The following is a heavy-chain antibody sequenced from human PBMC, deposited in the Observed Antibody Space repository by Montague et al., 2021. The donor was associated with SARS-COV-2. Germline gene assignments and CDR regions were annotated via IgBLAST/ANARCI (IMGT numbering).Heavy chain of an antibody. CDR3: ARDPYSSSWFDAFDI. CDR2: IKQDGSEK. V-gene: IGHV3-7*01. Sequence: SLRLSCAASGFTFSSYWMSWVRQAPGKGLEWVANIKQDGSEKYYVGSVKGRFTISRDNAKNSLYLQMNSLRAEDTAVYYCARDPYSSSWFDAFDIWGQGTMVTVSS. CDR1: GFTFSSYW. D-gene: IGHD6-13*01. J-gene: IGHJ3*02.